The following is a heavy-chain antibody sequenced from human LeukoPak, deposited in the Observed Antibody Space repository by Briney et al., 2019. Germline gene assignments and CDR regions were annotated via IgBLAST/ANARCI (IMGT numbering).Heavy chain of an antibody. V-gene: IGHV3-23*01. D-gene: IGHD2-2*01. CDR2: ISGSGGGT. CDR3: AKPGGYYCSSTSCSLDY. Sequence: GGSLRLSCVVSGFTFSNTWMSWIRQAPGKGLEWVSAISGSGGGTHYADSVKGRFTISRDNSKNTLYLQMNSLRAEDTAVYYCAKPGGYYCSSTSCSLDYWGQGTLVTVSS. J-gene: IGHJ4*02. CDR1: GFTFSNTW.